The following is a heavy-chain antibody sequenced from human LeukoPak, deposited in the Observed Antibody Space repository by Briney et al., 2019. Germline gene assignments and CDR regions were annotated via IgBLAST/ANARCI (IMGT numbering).Heavy chain of an antibody. D-gene: IGHD6-13*01. V-gene: IGHV4-38-2*01. CDR3: ATGYSSTWYYFDY. J-gene: IGHJ4*02. CDR2: IYHSGST. CDR1: GYSINSGYY. Sequence: SETLSLTCAVSGYSINSGYYWGWIRQPPGKGLEWIGSIYHSGSTYYNPSLKSRVTISADTSKGQFSLKLASVTAADTAVYYCATGYSSTWYYFDYWGQGTLVTVSS.